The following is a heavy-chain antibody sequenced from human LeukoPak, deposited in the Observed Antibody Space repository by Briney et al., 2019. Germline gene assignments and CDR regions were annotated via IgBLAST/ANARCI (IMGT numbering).Heavy chain of an antibody. D-gene: IGHD3-10*01. CDR3: ARDSVDGSGTYYNDSPDY. CDR2: ISAYNGNT. V-gene: IGHV1-18*01. CDR1: GYTFTSYG. Sequence: ASVKVSCKASGYTFTSYGITWVRQAPGQGLEWMAWISAYNGNTDYAQNLRGRVTMTTDTSTSTAYMELRSLRSDDTAVYYCARDSVDGSGTYYNDSPDYWGQGTLVTVSS. J-gene: IGHJ4*02.